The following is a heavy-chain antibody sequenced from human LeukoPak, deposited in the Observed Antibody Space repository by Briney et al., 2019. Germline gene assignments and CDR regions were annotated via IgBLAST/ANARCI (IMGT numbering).Heavy chain of an antibody. CDR3: ARGPEGPATVTTYWFDP. CDR1: GGSTSSSTYF. V-gene: IGHV4-39*01. J-gene: IGHJ5*02. D-gene: IGHD4-17*01. CDR2: IYDSGST. Sequence: SETLSLTCTVSGGSTSSSTYFWDWIRQPPGKGLEWIGNIYDSGSTHYNPSLKSRVTISVDTSKNQFSLKLNSVTAADTAVYYCARGPEGPATVTTYWFDPWGQGTLVTVSS.